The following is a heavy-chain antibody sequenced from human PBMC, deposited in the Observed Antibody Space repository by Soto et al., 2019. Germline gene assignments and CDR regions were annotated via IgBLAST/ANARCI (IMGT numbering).Heavy chain of an antibody. D-gene: IGHD3-22*01. CDR2: ISGSGGST. J-gene: IGHJ6*02. CDR1: GFTFSSYA. V-gene: IGHV3-23*01. Sequence: GGSLRLSCAASGFTFSSYAMSWVRQAPGKGLEWVSAISGSGGSTYYADSVKGRFTISRDNSKNTLYLQMNSLRAEDTAVYYCAKPLYYDSSGYYYYYYYGMDVWGQGTTVTVSS. CDR3: AKPLYYDSSGYYYYYYYGMDV.